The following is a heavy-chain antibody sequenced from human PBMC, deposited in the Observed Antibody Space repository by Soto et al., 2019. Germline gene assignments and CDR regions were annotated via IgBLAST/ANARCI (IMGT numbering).Heavy chain of an antibody. CDR2: ISSSSSYI. V-gene: IGHV3-21*01. D-gene: IGHD2-15*01. CDR1: GFTFSSYS. Sequence: EVQLVESGGGLVKPGGSLRLSCAASGFTFSSYSMNWVRQAPGKGLEWVSTISSSSSYIYYADSVKGRFTISRDNAKNSLYLQMNSLRAEDTAVYYCARVRSCSGGSCYSGAFDIWCQGTMVTVSS. J-gene: IGHJ3*02. CDR3: ARVRSCSGGSCYSGAFDI.